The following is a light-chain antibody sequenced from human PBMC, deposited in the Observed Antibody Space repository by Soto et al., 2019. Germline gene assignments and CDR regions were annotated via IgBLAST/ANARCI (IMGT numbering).Light chain of an antibody. V-gene: IGLV1-47*01. CDR2: RNN. J-gene: IGLJ2*01. CDR1: SSNIGSNY. Sequence: QSVLTQPPSASGTPGQRVTISCSGSSSNIGSNYVYWYQQLPGTAPKLLIYRNNQRPSGVPDRVSGSKSGTSASLAISGLRSEDEADYYCASWDDSLSGVAFGRGTKLTVL. CDR3: ASWDDSLSGVA.